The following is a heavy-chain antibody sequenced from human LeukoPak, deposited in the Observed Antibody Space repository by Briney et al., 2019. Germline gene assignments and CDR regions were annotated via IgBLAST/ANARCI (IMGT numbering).Heavy chain of an antibody. J-gene: IGHJ4*02. CDR1: EFTFSTYG. CDR3: ARDFQGREVLDY. CDR2: IWYDGSNK. V-gene: IGHV3-33*01. Sequence: GGSLRLSCAASEFTFSTYGMHWVRQAPGKGLEWLAVIWYDGSNKYYADSVKGRFTISRDNAKNTPYLQMNSLRAKDTAVYYGARDFQGREVLDYWGQGTLVTVSS. D-gene: IGHD5-24*01.